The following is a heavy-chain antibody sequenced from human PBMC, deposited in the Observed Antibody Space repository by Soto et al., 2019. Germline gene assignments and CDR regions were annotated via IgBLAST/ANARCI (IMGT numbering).Heavy chain of an antibody. V-gene: IGHV3-30*03. D-gene: IGHD5-12*01. CDR3: ARVREDLVLLVALDS. CDR1: GFGFSEYA. CDR2: ISEDGSRK. J-gene: IGHJ4*02. Sequence: GGSLRLSCAVSGFGFSEYAMHWVRQAPRKGLEWVAVISEDGSRKYYAGSVKGRFTISRDNSKNTMYLQMNSLRPEDTAVYYCARVREDLVLLVALDSWGEGTLVTVSS.